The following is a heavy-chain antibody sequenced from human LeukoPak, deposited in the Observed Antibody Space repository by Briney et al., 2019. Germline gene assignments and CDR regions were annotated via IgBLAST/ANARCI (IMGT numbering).Heavy chain of an antibody. J-gene: IGHJ4*02. D-gene: IGHD2-2*01. V-gene: IGHV3-23*01. CDR2: ISGSGGST. Sequence: GGSLRLSCAASGCTFSSYAMSWVRQAPGKGLEWVSAISGSGGSTYYADSVSGRFTISSDNSKNTLYLQMNSLRAEDTAVYYCAKASIVVVPAAMRFGIHPFDYWGQGTLVTVSS. CDR1: GCTFSSYA. CDR3: AKASIVVVPAAMRFGIHPFDY.